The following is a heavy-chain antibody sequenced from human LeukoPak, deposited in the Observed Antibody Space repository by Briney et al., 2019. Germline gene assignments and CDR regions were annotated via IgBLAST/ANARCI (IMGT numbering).Heavy chain of an antibody. CDR1: GYTITNNY. J-gene: IGHJ4*02. CDR2: INPNSGGT. D-gene: IGHD1-1*01. Sequence: ASVKVSCKASGYTITNNYMHWVRQAPGQGLEWMGWINPNSGGTNYAQKFQGRVTMTRDMSTSTVYMELSSLRSEDTAVYYCARASVLERLGAFDYWGQGTLVTVSS. V-gene: IGHV1-2*02. CDR3: ARASVLERLGAFDY.